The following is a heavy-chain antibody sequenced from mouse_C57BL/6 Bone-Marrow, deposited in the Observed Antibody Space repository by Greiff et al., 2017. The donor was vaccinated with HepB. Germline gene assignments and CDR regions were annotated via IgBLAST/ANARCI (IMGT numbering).Heavy chain of an antibody. D-gene: IGHD1-1*01. CDR1: GYSITSGYY. V-gene: IGHV3-6*01. Sequence: EVKLVESGPGLVKPSQSLSLTCSVTGYSITSGYYWNWIRQFPGNKLEWMGYISYDGSNNYNPSLKNRISITRDTSKNQFFLKLNSVTTEDTATYYCARDAPITTVVATDWYFDVWGTGTTVTVSS. CDR2: ISYDGSN. CDR3: ARDAPITTVVATDWYFDV. J-gene: IGHJ1*03.